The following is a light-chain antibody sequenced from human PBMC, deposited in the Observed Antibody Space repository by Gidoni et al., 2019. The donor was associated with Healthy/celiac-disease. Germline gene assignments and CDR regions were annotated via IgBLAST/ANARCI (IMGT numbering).Light chain of an antibody. V-gene: IGKV1-8*01. CDR2: AAS. J-gene: IGKJ1*01. CDR3: QQYYSYSWT. CDR1: QGISSD. Sequence: IRMTQSPSSFSASTGDRVTITCRASQGISSDLAWYQQKPGKAPKLMIYAASTLQSGVPSRFSGSGSGTDFTLTISCLQSEDFATYYCQQYYSYSWTFGQGTKVEIK.